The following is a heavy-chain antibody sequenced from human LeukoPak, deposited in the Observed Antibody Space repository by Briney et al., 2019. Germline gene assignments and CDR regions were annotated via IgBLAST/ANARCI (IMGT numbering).Heavy chain of an antibody. CDR1: GGSISSSSYY. CDR2: IYYSGST. D-gene: IGHD3-22*01. J-gene: IGHJ2*01. CDR3: ARVGESYYDSSGPLEWYFDL. V-gene: IGHV4-39*07. Sequence: SETLSLTCTVSGGSISSSSYYWGWIRQPPGKGLEWIGSIYYSGSTYYNPSLKSRVTISVDTSKNQFSLKLSSVTAADTAVYYCARVGESYYDSSGPLEWYFDLWGRGTLVTVSS.